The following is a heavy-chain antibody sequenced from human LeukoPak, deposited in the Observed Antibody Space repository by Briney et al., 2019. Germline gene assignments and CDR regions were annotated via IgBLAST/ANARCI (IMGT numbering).Heavy chain of an antibody. V-gene: IGHV3-21*01. Sequence: GGSLRLSCAASGFTFSSYSMNWVRQAPGKGLGWVSSISSSSSYIYYADSVKGRFTISRDNAKNSLDLQMNSLRAEDTAVYYCAREKGGATGYWGQGTLVTVSS. CDR2: ISSSSSYI. D-gene: IGHD1-26*01. CDR3: AREKGGATGY. J-gene: IGHJ4*02. CDR1: GFTFSSYS.